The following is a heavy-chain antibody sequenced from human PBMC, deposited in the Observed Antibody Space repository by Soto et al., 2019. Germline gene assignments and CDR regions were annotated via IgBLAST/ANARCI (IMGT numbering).Heavy chain of an antibody. CDR3: ARGYIVVVTAIEENWFDP. D-gene: IGHD2-21*02. Sequence: QVQLQESGPGLVKPSQTLSLTCTVSGGSISSGDYYWGWIRQPPGKGPEWIGYIYYSGSTYYNPSLEGRVTIPVDKAKNPFSLKLSSVSAADSAVYCCARGYIVVVTAIEENWFDPWGQGTLVTVSS. V-gene: IGHV4-30-4*01. CDR2: IYYSGST. J-gene: IGHJ5*02. CDR1: GGSISSGDYY.